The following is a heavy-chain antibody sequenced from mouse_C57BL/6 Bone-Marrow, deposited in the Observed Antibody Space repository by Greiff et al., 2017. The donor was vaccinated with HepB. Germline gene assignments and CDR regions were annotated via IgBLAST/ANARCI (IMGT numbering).Heavy chain of an antibody. CDR1: GYSITSGYY. CDR2: ISYDGSN. Sequence: EVQLQESGPGLVKPSQSLSLTCSVTGYSITSGYYWNWIRQFPGNKLEWMGYISYDGSNNYNPSLKYRISITRDTSKNQFFLKLNSVTTEDTATYYCARDQEASREFAYWGQGTLVTVSA. V-gene: IGHV3-6*01. J-gene: IGHJ3*01. D-gene: IGHD3-3*01. CDR3: ARDQEASREFAY.